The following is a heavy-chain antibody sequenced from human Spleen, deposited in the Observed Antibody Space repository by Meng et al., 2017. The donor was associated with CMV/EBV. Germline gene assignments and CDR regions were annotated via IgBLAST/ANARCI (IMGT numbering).Heavy chain of an antibody. Sequence: GESLKISCAASGFTFSSHEMNWVRQAPGKGLEWLSYISSSGDTIYYADSVKGRFTISRDNAKHSLYLQMNGLRAEDTAVYYCAGYDFWSGYNQANALDVWGQGTTVTVSS. J-gene: IGHJ6*02. D-gene: IGHD3-3*01. CDR1: GFTFSSHE. CDR3: AGYDFWSGYNQANALDV. CDR2: ISSSGDTI. V-gene: IGHV3-48*03.